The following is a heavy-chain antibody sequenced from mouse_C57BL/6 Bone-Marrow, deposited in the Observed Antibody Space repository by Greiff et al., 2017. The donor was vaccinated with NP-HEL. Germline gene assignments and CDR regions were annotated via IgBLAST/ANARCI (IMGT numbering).Heavy chain of an antibody. J-gene: IGHJ4*01. D-gene: IGHD1-1*01. V-gene: IGHV1-69*01. Sequence: QVQLQQSGAELVMPGASVKLSCKASGYTFTSYWMHWVKQRPGQGLEWIGEIDPSDSYTNYNQKFKGKSTLTVDKSSSTAYMQLSSLTSEDSAVYYCARELLRPYYAMDYWGQGTSVTVSS. CDR1: GYTFTSYW. CDR2: IDPSDSYT. CDR3: ARELLRPYYAMDY.